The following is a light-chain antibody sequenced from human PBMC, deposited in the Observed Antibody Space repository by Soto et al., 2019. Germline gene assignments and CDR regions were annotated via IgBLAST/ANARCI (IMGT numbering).Light chain of an antibody. CDR1: TSNIGANP. Sequence: QSVLTQPPSASGTPGQRVTMSCSGATSNIGANPVNWYRQLPGTAPKLLIYTHDQRPSGVPDRFSGSKSGTSASLAISGLQSEDEADYYCAAWDDSLRGCVFGGGTKLTVL. V-gene: IGLV1-44*01. J-gene: IGLJ3*02. CDR2: THD. CDR3: AAWDDSLRGCV.